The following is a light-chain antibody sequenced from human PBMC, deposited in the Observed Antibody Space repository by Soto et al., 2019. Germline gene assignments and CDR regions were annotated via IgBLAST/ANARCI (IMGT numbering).Light chain of an antibody. CDR3: SSYTSSSTFYV. CDR1: SSDVGGYNY. Sequence: QSVLTQPASVSGSPGQSITISCTGTSSDVGGYNYVSWYQQHPGKAPKLMIYDVSNRPSGVSNRFSGSKSGNTASLTISGLQAEDEADYYCSSYTSSSTFYVFGTGTKAPVL. J-gene: IGLJ1*01. CDR2: DVS. V-gene: IGLV2-14*01.